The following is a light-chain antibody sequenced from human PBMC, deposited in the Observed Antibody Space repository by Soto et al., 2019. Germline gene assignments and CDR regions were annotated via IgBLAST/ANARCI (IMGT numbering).Light chain of an antibody. CDR3: SSYTRSSTHVV. Sequence: QSALTQPASVSGSPGQSITISCTGTSSDVGGYNYVSWYQQHPGKAPKLMIYHVSNRPSGVSNRFSGSKSGNMASLTISGLQAEDEADYYCSSYTRSSTHVVFGGGTKLTVL. J-gene: IGLJ2*01. V-gene: IGLV2-14*03. CDR1: SSDVGGYNY. CDR2: HVS.